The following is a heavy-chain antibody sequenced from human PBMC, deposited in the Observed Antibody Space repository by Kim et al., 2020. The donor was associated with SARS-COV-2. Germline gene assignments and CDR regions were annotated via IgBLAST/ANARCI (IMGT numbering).Heavy chain of an antibody. CDR3: ARSDCSSTSCEFDY. J-gene: IGHJ4*02. V-gene: IGHV4-61*02. CDR1: GGSISSGSYY. CDR2: IYTSGST. Sequence: SETLSLTCTVSGGSISSGSYYWSWIRQPAGKGLEWIGRIYTSGSTNYNPSLKSRVTISVDTSKNQFSLKLSSVTAADTAVYYCARSDCSSTSCEFDYWGQRTLVTVSS. D-gene: IGHD2-2*01.